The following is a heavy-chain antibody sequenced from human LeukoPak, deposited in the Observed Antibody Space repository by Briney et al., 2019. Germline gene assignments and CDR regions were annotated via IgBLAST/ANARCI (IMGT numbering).Heavy chain of an antibody. V-gene: IGHV4-38-2*01. J-gene: IGHJ4*02. CDR1: GYSISSDYY. CDR3: ARRGYCTSTSCDGYYFDY. D-gene: IGHD2-2*01. Sequence: SETLSLTXAVSGYSISSDYYWGWIRQPPGKGLEWIGSIYHSGSSYYHPSLKSRVTISVDTSKNQFSLKLRSVTAADTAVYYCARRGYCTSTSCDGYYFDYWGQGTLVTVSS. CDR2: IYHSGSS.